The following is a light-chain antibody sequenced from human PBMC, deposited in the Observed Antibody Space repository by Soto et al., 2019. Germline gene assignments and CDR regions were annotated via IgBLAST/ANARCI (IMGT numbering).Light chain of an antibody. CDR1: SSNIGNNY. V-gene: IGLV1-51*01. CDR3: GTWDSSLSAEI. CDR2: DNN. J-gene: IGLJ2*01. Sequence: QSVLTQPPSVSAAPGQMVTISCSGSSSNIGNNYVSWYRQLPGTAPKLLIYDNNNRPSGIPDRFSGYKSGTSATLGITGLQTGYEADYYCGTWDSSLSAEIFGGGTKLTVL.